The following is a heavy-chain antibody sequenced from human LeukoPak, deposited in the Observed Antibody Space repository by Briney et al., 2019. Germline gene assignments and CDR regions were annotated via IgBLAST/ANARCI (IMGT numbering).Heavy chain of an antibody. CDR3: AKAMAGSTYYFDS. D-gene: IGHD6-19*01. CDR2: ISASGGST. Sequence: GGSLILSCAASGFTFSSYAMNWVRQAPGKGLEWVSAISASGGSTYYADSVKGRFTISRDTSKNTLYLQMSSLRGEDTAVYYCAKAMAGSTYYFDSWGQGTLVTVSS. J-gene: IGHJ4*02. CDR1: GFTFSSYA. V-gene: IGHV3-23*01.